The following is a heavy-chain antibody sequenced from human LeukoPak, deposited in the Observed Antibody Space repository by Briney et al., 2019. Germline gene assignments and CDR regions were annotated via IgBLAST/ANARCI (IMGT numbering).Heavy chain of an antibody. CDR2: ISYDGSNK. Sequence: GGSLRLSCAASGFTFSSYAMHWVRQAPGKGLEWVAVISYDGSNKYYADSVKGRFTISRDNAKNSLYLQMNSLRAEDTAVYYCASSHTGNTFWSGYYPADYWGQGTLVTVSS. CDR3: ASSHTGNTFWSGYYPADY. D-gene: IGHD3-3*01. V-gene: IGHV3-30*04. J-gene: IGHJ4*02. CDR1: GFTFSSYA.